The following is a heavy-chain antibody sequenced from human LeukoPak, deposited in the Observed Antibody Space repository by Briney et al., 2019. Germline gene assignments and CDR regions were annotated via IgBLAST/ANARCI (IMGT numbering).Heavy chain of an antibody. CDR3: ARDRGCCSGGSCYGVFDY. V-gene: IGHV3-33*01. Sequence: GGSLRLSCAASGFTFSSYGMHWVRQAPGKGLEWVAVIWYDGSNKYYADSVKGRFTISRDNSKNTLYLQMNSLRAEDTAVYYCARDRGCCSGGSCYGVFDYWGQGTLVTVSS. D-gene: IGHD2-15*01. CDR2: IWYDGSNK. CDR1: GFTFSSYG. J-gene: IGHJ4*02.